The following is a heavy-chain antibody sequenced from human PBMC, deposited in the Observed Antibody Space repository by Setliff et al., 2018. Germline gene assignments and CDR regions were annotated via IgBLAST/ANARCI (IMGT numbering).Heavy chain of an antibody. Sequence: TSETLSLTCTVSGDSISSGDYFWSWIRHPPGKGLEWIAYIYHSGSAYYNPSLKSRVTMSVDTSKNQFSLHLTSVTAADTAVYYCAREVGTSTSRDAFDVWGQGMMVTVSS. CDR1: GDSISSGDYF. CDR2: IYHSGSA. J-gene: IGHJ3*01. D-gene: IGHD1-26*01. V-gene: IGHV4-30-4*08. CDR3: AREVGTSTSRDAFDV.